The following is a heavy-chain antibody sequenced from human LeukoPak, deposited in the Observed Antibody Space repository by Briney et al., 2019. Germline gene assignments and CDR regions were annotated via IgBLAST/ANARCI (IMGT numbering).Heavy chain of an antibody. J-gene: IGHJ3*02. D-gene: IGHD3-9*01. CDR3: TTAVGRYFDWLLMALHAFDI. CDR2: ISGSGGST. CDR1: GFTFNSYA. V-gene: IGHV3-23*01. Sequence: GGSLRLSCAASGFTFNSYAMSWVRQAPGKGLEWVSAISGSGGSTYYADSVKGRFTISRDNSKNTLYLQMNSLRAGDTAVYYCTTAVGRYFDWLLMALHAFDIWGQGTMVTVSS.